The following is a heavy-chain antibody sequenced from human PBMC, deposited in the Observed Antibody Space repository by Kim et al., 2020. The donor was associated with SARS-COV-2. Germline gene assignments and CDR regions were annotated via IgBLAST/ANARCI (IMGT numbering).Heavy chain of an antibody. V-gene: IGHV1-58*01. Sequence: SVKVSCKASGFTFTSSAVQWVRQARGQRLEWIGWIVVGSGNTNYAQKFQERVTITRDMSTSTAYMELSSLRSEDTAVYYCATDSALHDYGDYVAIWDSDYGMDVWGQGTTVTVSS. CDR3: ATDSALHDYGDYVAIWDSDYGMDV. J-gene: IGHJ6*02. CDR2: IVVGSGNT. CDR1: GFTFTSSA. D-gene: IGHD4-17*01.